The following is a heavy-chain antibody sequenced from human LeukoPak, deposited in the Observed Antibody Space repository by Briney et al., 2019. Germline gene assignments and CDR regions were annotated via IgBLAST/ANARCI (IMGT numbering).Heavy chain of an antibody. CDR1: GGSISSYY. J-gene: IGHJ4*02. V-gene: IGHV4-59*08. CDR3: ARRSEQWLVFDY. D-gene: IGHD6-19*01. CDR2: IYYSGST. Sequence: SETLSLTCTVSGGSISSYYWSWIRQPPGKALEWIGYIYYSGSTNYNPSLKSRVTISVDTSKNQFSLKLSSVTAADTTVYYCARRSEQWLVFDYWGQGTLVTVSS.